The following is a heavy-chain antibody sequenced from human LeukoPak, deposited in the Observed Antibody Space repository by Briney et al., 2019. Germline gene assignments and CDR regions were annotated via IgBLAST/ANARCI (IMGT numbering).Heavy chain of an antibody. V-gene: IGHV3-23*01. CDR3: ARTPHESSGSYYAYYYGMDV. CDR2: ISGSGGST. CDR1: GVTFSSYA. D-gene: IGHD1-26*01. J-gene: IGHJ6*02. Sequence: PGGSLRLSCAASGVTFSSYAMSWVRQAPGQGLEWVSAISGSGGSTYYADSVKGRFTISRDNSKNTLYLQMNSLRAEDTAVYYCARTPHESSGSYYAYYYGMDVWGQGTTVTVSS.